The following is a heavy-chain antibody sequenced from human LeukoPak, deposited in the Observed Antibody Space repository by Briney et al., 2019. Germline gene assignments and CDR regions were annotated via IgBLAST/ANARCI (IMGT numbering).Heavy chain of an antibody. V-gene: IGHV3-23*01. CDR2: LSSSANST. Sequence: GVCLRLSCAASGFTFNIYAMPWVRQAPRQGLDWISGLSSSANSTYYADYVKGRFTISRDNSKNTLYLQMYSLRVDDTAVYYCARGPSCSSTSCYVIGALDIWGQGTMVTV. CDR1: GFTFNIYA. D-gene: IGHD2-2*01. J-gene: IGHJ3*02. CDR3: ARGPSCSSTSCYVIGALDI.